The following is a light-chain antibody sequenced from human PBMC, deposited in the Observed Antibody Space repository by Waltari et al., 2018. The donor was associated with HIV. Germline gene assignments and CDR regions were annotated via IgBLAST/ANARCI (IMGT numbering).Light chain of an antibody. V-gene: IGLV1-40*01. Sequence: QSVLTQPPSVSGDPGQRVTISCTGSKSNIGAGYEVHWYQQVPGKAPKLLIYGNNNRASGVPDRFSGSKSGTSASLAISGLQAEDEAEYHCQSYDSSLTTTVFGGGTKLTVL. J-gene: IGLJ2*01. CDR1: KSNIGAGYE. CDR2: GNN. CDR3: QSYDSSLTTTV.